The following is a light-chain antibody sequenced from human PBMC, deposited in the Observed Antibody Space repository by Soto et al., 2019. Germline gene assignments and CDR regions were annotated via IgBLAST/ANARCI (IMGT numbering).Light chain of an antibody. CDR1: QRLTNNF. CDR3: QQYGRSPFT. CDR2: GAS. J-gene: IGKJ2*01. Sequence: EIVLTQSPVTLSLSPGERATLSCRASQRLTNNFLAWFQQRPGLAPRLLIYGASSRASGIPERFSGSGSGTDVALTISRLEPEDFAVYYCQQYGRSPFTFGQGTKLQIK. V-gene: IGKV3-20*01.